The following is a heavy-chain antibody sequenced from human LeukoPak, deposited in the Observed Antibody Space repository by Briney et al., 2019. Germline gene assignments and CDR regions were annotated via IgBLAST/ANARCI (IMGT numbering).Heavy chain of an antibody. Sequence: GASETVSCTASGYTFTSYDINWVRHATRQGLEWVGEMNANSGNTGYAQKFPGRVTRTRNTSISTAYMELSSLRSEDTAVYYCARGQELHLWRKRTTVTVSS. CDR1: GYTFTSYD. CDR3: ARGQELHL. D-gene: IGHD6-13*01. V-gene: IGHV1-8*03. CDR2: MNANSGNT. J-gene: IGHJ6*04.